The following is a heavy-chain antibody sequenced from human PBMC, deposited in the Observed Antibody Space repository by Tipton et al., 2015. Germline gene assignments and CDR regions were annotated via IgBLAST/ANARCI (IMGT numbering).Heavy chain of an antibody. CDR3: ARVKVATMLYYFDY. V-gene: IGHV4-31*03. CDR2: VFYSGNT. Sequence: TLSRTCTVSGGSISSGGYFWSWIRQHPGKGLEWIGYVFYSGNTYYSQSLQSRVTISVDTSKNQFSLKLRSMSAADTAVYYCARVKVATMLYYFDYWGQGTLVTVSS. J-gene: IGHJ4*02. D-gene: IGHD5-12*01. CDR1: GGSISSGGYF.